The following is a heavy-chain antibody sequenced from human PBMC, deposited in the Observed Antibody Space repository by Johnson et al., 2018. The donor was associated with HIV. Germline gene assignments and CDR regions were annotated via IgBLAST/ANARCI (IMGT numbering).Heavy chain of an antibody. V-gene: IGHV3-30*14. CDR2: ITYDRNNK. J-gene: IGHJ3*02. CDR3: ARDLVATSSSLAFDM. D-gene: IGHD6-6*01. CDR1: GYTFSTYA. Sequence: QVQLVESGGGVVQPGRSLRLSCAASGYTFSTYAMHWVRQAPGKGLEWVTVITYDRNNKYYADSVKGRFTVSRDNSKNTLYLHMNSLRPEDTAVYYCARDLVATSSSLAFDMWGQGTMVTVSS.